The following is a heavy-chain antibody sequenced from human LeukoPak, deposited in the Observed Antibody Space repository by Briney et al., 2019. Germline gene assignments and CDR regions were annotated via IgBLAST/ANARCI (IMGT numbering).Heavy chain of an antibody. Sequence: SETLSLTCTVSGGSISSSSAYWGCIRQPPGKGLEWSGSIYYSKNTYYNPSLKSRVTISADTSKNQFSLTLGSVSATDTAVYYCVSPRGFSYGYFDYWGQGTLVTVSS. J-gene: IGHJ4*02. CDR3: VSPRGFSYGYFDY. CDR2: IYYSKNT. V-gene: IGHV4-39*01. CDR1: GGSISSSSAY. D-gene: IGHD5-18*01.